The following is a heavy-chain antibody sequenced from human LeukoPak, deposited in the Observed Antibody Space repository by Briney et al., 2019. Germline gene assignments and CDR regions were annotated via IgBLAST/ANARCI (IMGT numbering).Heavy chain of an antibody. J-gene: IGHJ6*03. CDR2: IIPIFGTA. D-gene: IGHD6-13*01. Sequence: GASVKVSCKASGYTFTSYAISWVRQAPGQGLEWMGGIIPIFGTANYAQKFQGRVTITADESTSTAYMELSSLRSEDTAVYYCAIHQGSSWAYYYYMDVWGKGTTVTVSS. V-gene: IGHV1-69*13. CDR1: GYTFTSYA. CDR3: AIHQGSSWAYYYYMDV.